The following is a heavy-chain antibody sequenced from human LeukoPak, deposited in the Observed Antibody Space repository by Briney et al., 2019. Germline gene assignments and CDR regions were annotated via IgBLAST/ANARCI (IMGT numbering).Heavy chain of an antibody. Sequence: SETLSLTCTVSGGSISNYYWGWIRQPPGKGLELLGYIYYSGSTNYNTSLKNRVTLSVDTSKDRFSLRLTSVTAADAAIYYCARSGYSYGHYFDYWGQGILVTVSS. V-gene: IGHV4-59*08. CDR2: IYYSGST. J-gene: IGHJ4*02. CDR1: GGSISNYY. D-gene: IGHD5-18*01. CDR3: ARSGYSYGHYFDY.